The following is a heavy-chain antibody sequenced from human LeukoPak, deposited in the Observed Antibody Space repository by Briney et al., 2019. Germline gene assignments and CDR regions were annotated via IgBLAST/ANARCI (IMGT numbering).Heavy chain of an antibody. J-gene: IGHJ4*02. D-gene: IGHD5-12*01. CDR3: ARGVGRPTIRPFDY. CDR1: GGTFSSYA. Sequence: ASVKVSCKASGGTFSSYAISWVRQAPGQGLEWMGGIIPIFGTANYAQKLQGRVTMTRDTSISTAYMELSRLRSDDTAVYYCARGVGRPTIRPFDYWGQGTLVTVSS. V-gene: IGHV1-69*05. CDR2: IIPIFGTA.